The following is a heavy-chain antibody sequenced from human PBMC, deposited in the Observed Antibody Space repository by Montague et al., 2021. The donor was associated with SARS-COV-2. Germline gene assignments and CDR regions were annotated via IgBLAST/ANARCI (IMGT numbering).Heavy chain of an antibody. D-gene: IGHD1-26*01. V-gene: IGHV4-39*01. J-gene: IGHJ5*02. CDR2: IYYSGST. CDR3: ARQGSGSYYNRFDP. CDR1: GGSISSSSYY. Sequence: SETLSLTCTVSGGSISSSSYYWGWIRQPPGKGLEWIGSIYYSGSTYYNPSPKSLVTISVDTSKNQFSLKLSSVTAADTAVYYCARQGSGSYYNRFDPWGQGTLVTVSS.